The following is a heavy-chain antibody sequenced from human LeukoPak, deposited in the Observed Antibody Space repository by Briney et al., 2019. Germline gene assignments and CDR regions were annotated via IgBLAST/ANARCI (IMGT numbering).Heavy chain of an antibody. D-gene: IGHD5-12*01. Sequence: PGGSLRLSCAASGFTFSSYEMNWLRQGPGKGLEWVSYISSTGSTIYYADSVKGRFTISRDNAKNSLYLQMNSLRAEDTAVYYCARAPGYSDYVFDYWGQGALVTVPS. CDR3: ARAPGYSDYVFDY. CDR2: ISSTGSTI. J-gene: IGHJ4*02. V-gene: IGHV3-48*03. CDR1: GFTFSSYE.